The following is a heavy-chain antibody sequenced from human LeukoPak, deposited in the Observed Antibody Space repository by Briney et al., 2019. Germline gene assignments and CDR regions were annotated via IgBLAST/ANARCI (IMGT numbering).Heavy chain of an antibody. J-gene: IGHJ4*02. CDR2: ISDDGSVK. Sequence: GGSLRLSCAASGFTVWTFGMHWVRQAPRKGLQWVAVISDDGSVKHYADSVKGRFTLSSDNSRNTVSLQMNSLRTEDTAVYYCVRDRGGAGYNLGDWGQGTLVTVSS. CDR3: VRDRGGAGYNLGD. V-gene: IGHV3-30*03. CDR1: GFTVWTFG. D-gene: IGHD5-24*01.